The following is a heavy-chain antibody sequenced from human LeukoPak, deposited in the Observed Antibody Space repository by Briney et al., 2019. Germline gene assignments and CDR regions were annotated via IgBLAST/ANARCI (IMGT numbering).Heavy chain of an antibody. J-gene: IGHJ4*02. Sequence: SETLSLTCAVSGYSISSGYYWGWIRQPPGKGLDWIGSIYHSGSTYYNPSLTSRVTISVDTSKNQFSLKLSSVTAADTAVYYCARAYSKLDYWGQGTLVTVSS. CDR2: IYHSGST. V-gene: IGHV4-38-2*01. CDR3: ARAYSKLDY. D-gene: IGHD4-11*01. CDR1: GYSISSGYY.